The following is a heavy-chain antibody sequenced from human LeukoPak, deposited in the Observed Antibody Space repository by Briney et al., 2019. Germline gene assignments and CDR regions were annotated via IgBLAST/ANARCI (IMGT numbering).Heavy chain of an antibody. J-gene: IGHJ3*02. CDR2: IYYSWST. D-gene: IGHD3-9*01. CDR3: ARGFRYAKYYDILTGPI. Sequence: PSETLSLTCTVSGGSISSYYWSWIRQPPGKGLEWIGCIYYSWSTNYHPSLKSRVTISVDTSKNQFSLKLSSVTAADTAVYYCARGFRYAKYYDILTGPIWGQGTMVTVSS. V-gene: IGHV4-59*01. CDR1: GGSISSYY.